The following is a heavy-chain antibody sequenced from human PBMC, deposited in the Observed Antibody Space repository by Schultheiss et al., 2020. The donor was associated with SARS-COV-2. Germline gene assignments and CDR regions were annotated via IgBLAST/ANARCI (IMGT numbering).Heavy chain of an antibody. CDR1: GFTFSDYY. J-gene: IGHJ4*02. CDR2: ISGSGGST. V-gene: IGHV3-23*01. D-gene: IGHD2-2*02. CDR3: ARDRSYCSSTSCYTGIDY. Sequence: GGSLRLSCAASGFTFSDYYMSWVRQAPGKGLEWVSAISGSGGSTYYADSVKGRFTISRDNSKNTLYLQMNSLRAEDTAVYYCARDRSYCSSTSCYTGIDYWGQGTLVTVSS.